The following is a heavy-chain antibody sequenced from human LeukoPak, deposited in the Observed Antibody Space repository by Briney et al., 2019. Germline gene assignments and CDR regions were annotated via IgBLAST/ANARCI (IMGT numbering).Heavy chain of an antibody. Sequence: SETLSLTCTVSGASISSYYWSWISQPPGKGLEWIGSIYYSGSTYYNPSLKSRVTISVDTSKNQFSLELSSVTAADTAVYYCASTGTRGSITMIVVTWGQGTLVAVSS. J-gene: IGHJ5*02. CDR2: IYYSGST. V-gene: IGHV4-59*05. CDR1: GASISSYY. CDR3: ASTGTRGSITMIVVT. D-gene: IGHD3-22*01.